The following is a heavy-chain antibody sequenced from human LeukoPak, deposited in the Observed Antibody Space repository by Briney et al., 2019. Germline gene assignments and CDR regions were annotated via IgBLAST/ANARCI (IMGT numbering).Heavy chain of an antibody. J-gene: IGHJ2*01. V-gene: IGHV3-7*01. CDR2: IKQDGDKK. D-gene: IGHD2-15*01. Sequence: PGGSLRPSCAASGFIFSTYWMSWVRQAPGKGLEWVANIKQDGDKKYYVDSVKGRFTISRDNAKNSLYLQMNSLRAEDTAVYYCARQLLVVYFDLWGRGTLVTVSS. CDR3: ARQLLVVYFDL. CDR1: GFIFSTYW.